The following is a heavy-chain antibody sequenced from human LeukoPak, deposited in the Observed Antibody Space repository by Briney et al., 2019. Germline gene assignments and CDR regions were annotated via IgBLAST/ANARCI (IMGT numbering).Heavy chain of an antibody. CDR3: ARDRGGGHMDV. Sequence: PGGSLRLSCAASGFTFSSYSMNWVRQAPGKGLEWVSSSSSSSSYIYYADSVKGRFTISRDNAKNSLYLQMNSLRAGDTAVYYCARDRGGGHMDVWGKGTTVTISS. V-gene: IGHV3-21*01. D-gene: IGHD2-15*01. CDR1: GFTFSSYS. J-gene: IGHJ6*03. CDR2: SSSSSSYI.